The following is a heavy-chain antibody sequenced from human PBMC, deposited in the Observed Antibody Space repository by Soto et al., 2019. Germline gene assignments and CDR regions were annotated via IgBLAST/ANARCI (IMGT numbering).Heavy chain of an antibody. CDR3: ARGQFTAFDI. D-gene: IGHD6-19*01. Sequence: SETLSLTCGFFGNILSSNSVAWNLIRQSPSRGLEWLGRTYYRSKWYNDYAVSVKGRITVNPDTSKNQFSLQLNSVTPEDTAVYFCARGQFTAFDIWGQGTVVTVSS. V-gene: IGHV6-1*01. CDR2: TYYRSKWYN. CDR1: GNILSSNSVA. J-gene: IGHJ3*02.